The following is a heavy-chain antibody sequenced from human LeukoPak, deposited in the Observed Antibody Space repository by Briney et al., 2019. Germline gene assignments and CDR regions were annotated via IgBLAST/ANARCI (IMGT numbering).Heavy chain of an antibody. D-gene: IGHD2-2*01. CDR3: ARGGVVPATVSNWFDP. V-gene: IGHV1-18*01. CDR1: GYTFTNFG. CDR2: ISAYNGNT. J-gene: IGHJ5*02. Sequence: ASVKVPCKASGYTFTNFGITWVRQAPGQGLEWMGWISAYNGNTKYAQNLQGRVTMTTDTSTSTAYMELRSLISDDTAIYYCARGGVVPATVSNWFDPWGQGTLVTVSS.